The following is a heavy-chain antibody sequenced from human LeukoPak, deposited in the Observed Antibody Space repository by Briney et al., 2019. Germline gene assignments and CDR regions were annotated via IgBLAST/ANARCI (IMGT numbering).Heavy chain of an antibody. J-gene: IGHJ4*02. CDR3: ARRVGTMVRGVIITYNFDY. CDR2: INHSGST. Sequence: SETLSLTCAVYGGSFSGYYWSWIRQPPGKGLEWIGEINHSGSTNYNPSLKSRVTRSVDTSKNQFSLKLSSVTAADTAVYYCARRVGTMVRGVIITYNFDYWGQGTLVTVSS. CDR1: GGSFSGYY. V-gene: IGHV4-34*01. D-gene: IGHD3-10*01.